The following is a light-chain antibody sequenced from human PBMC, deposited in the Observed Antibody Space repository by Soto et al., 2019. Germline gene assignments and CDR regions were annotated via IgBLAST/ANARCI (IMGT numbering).Light chain of an antibody. J-gene: IGLJ2*01. V-gene: IGLV1-47*01. CDR2: RNN. CDR3: AGGDDSLSGDVV. CDR1: SSNIGSNY. Sequence: QSVLTQPPSASGTPGQRVTISCSGSSSNIGSNYVYRYQQLPGTAPELLIYRNNQRPSGVPDRFSGSKSGTSASLAISGLRSEDEVDYYCAGGDDSLSGDVVVGGGTKLTVL.